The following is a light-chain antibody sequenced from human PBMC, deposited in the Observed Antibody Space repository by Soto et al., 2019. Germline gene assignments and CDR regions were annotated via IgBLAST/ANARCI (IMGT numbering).Light chain of an antibody. CDR3: SSYTSSSNYV. CDR2: DVS. V-gene: IGLV2-14*01. J-gene: IGLJ1*01. Sequence: QSVLTQPASVSGSPGQSITISCTGTSSDVGGYNYVSWYQQHPGKAPKFMIYDVSNRPSGVSNRFSGSKSGNTASLTIFGLQAEDEADYYCSSYTSSSNYVFGTGTKLTVL. CDR1: SSDVGGYNY.